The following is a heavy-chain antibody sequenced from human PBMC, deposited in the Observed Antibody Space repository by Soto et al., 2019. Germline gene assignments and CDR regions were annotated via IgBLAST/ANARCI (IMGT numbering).Heavy chain of an antibody. V-gene: IGHV3-30*18. CDR2: ISYDGSNK. CDR3: AKSTEEPNGY. D-gene: IGHD1-26*01. CDR1: GFTFSSYG. Sequence: GGSLRLSCAASGFTFSSYGMHWVRQAPGKGLEWVAVISYDGSNKYYADSVKGRFTISRDNSKNTLYLQMNSLRAEDTAVYYCAKSTEEPNGYWGQGTLVTVSS. J-gene: IGHJ4*02.